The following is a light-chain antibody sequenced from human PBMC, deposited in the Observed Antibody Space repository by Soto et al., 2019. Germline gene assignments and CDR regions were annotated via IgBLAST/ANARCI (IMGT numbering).Light chain of an antibody. Sequence: DIQMTQSPSTLSASVGDRVTITCRASQSIGTYLAWYQQKPGKAPKLLIYDTFSLESGVPSRFSGSASGTEFTLTLSSLQPDDFATYFCQQYKSYSPYTFGQGTKLEIK. V-gene: IGKV1-5*01. J-gene: IGKJ2*01. CDR3: QQYKSYSPYT. CDR1: QSIGTY. CDR2: DTF.